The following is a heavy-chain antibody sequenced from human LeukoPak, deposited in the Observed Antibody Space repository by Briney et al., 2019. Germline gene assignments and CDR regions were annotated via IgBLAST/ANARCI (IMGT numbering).Heavy chain of an antibody. J-gene: IGHJ6*02. CDR3: AKMGFYYYYGMDV. CDR2: ISGSGGST. V-gene: IGHV3-23*01. Sequence: PGGSLRLSCAASGFTFSSYAMSWVRQAPGKGLEWVSAISGSGGSTYYADSVKGRFTISRDNSKNTLYLQMNSLRAEDTAVYYRAKMGFYYYYGMDVWGQGTTVTVSS. CDR1: GFTFSSYA.